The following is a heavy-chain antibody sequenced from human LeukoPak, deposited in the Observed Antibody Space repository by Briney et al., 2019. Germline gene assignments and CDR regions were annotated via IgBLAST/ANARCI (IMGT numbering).Heavy chain of an antibody. CDR1: GFTFDDYA. CDR2: ITWNSGRI. V-gene: IGHV3-9*01. D-gene: IGHD4-17*01. CDR3: ARDQPLTVSTWGYFYYYMDV. Sequence: AGGSLRLSCAASGFTFDDYAMHWVRQAPGKGLEWVSGITWNSGRIAYADSVKDRFTISRDNAENSLYLQMNSLRAEDTAVYFCARDQPLTVSTWGYFYYYMDVWGRGTTVTVSS. J-gene: IGHJ6*03.